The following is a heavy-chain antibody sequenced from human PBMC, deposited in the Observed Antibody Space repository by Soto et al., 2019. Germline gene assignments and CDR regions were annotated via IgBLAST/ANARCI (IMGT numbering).Heavy chain of an antibody. CDR2: ISYDGSYQ. V-gene: IGHV3-30*18. CDR1: GFTFKSYG. J-gene: IGHJ4*01. D-gene: IGHD1-26*01. CDR3: AQDGRSGSVTRPDH. Sequence: GGSLRLSCAASGFTFKSYGMHRVRQAPGKGLEWVAVISYDGSYQYYSDSVTGRFTISRDNSKNTLNLQMNSLRVEDSAMYYCAQDGRSGSVTRPDHWGQGTLVSGSS.